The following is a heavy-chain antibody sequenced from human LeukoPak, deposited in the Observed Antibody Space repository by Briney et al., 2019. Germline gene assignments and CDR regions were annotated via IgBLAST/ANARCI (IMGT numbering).Heavy chain of an antibody. CDR3: ASSPNQYFIDY. J-gene: IGHJ4*02. Sequence: PSETLSLTCTVSGASISSGAYYWSWIRQHPGKGLESIGYIFYRGSTYYNPSLKSRLTISVDTSKNQFSLKLNSVTDADTAVYYCASSPNQYFIDYWGQGALETVSS. D-gene: IGHD1-14*01. CDR1: GASISSGAYY. V-gene: IGHV4-31*03. CDR2: IFYRGST.